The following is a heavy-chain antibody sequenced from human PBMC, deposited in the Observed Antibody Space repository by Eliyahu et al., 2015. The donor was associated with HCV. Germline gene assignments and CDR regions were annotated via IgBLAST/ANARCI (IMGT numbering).Heavy chain of an antibody. CDR1: GFTFCDFA. CDR2: ISYSGN. D-gene: IGHD2-21*01. V-gene: IGHV3-23*01. CDR3: VKGLFFVDY. Sequence: EVHLLESGGDFVQPGGSLXXSCAASGFTFCDFALNWVRQAPGKGLEGVATISYSGNDYADSVKGRFTISRDNSEDTLFLQINNLRVEDTAVYYCVKGLFFVDYWGQGALVTVSS. J-gene: IGHJ4*02.